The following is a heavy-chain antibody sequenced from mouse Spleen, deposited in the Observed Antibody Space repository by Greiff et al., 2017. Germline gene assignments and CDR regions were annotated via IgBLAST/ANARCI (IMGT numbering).Heavy chain of an antibody. V-gene: IGHV5-12*01. CDR2: ISNGGGST. Sequence: EVQGVESGGGLVQPGGSLKLSCAASGFTFSDYYMYWVRQTPEKRLEWVAYISNGGGSTYYPDTVKGRFTISRDNAKNTLYLQMSRLKSEDTAMYYCARHGSSYDWYFDVWGTGTTVTVSS. J-gene: IGHJ1*03. D-gene: IGHD1-1*01. CDR3: ARHGSSYDWYFDV. CDR1: GFTFSDYY.